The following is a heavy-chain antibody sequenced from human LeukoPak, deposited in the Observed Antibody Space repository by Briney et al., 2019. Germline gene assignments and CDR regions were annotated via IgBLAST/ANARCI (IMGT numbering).Heavy chain of an antibody. CDR1: ALSLSGHY. V-gene: IGHV4-59*11. J-gene: IGHJ1*01. D-gene: IGHD2-21*01. Sequence: SQTLSLTCTVGALSLSGHYWGWIRQPTGKGLELVGHINYTGTNFYNPSLNSRVTITLAASRNQFSLRLTCVIAAATAVYYCAGFSWGCYAAGCYLTNWGQGALVTVSS. CDR2: INYTGTN. CDR3: AGFSWGCYAAGCYLTN.